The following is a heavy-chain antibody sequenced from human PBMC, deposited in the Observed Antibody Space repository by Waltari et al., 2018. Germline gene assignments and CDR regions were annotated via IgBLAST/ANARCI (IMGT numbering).Heavy chain of an antibody. CDR1: GFTVSSNY. V-gene: IGHV3-53*01. CDR3: ARGADYDFWSGYRYYVDY. CDR2: IYSGGST. Sequence: EVQLVESGGGLIQPGGSLRLSCAASGFTVSSNYMSWVRQAPGKGLGWGSVIYSGGSTYYADSVKGRFTISRDNSKNTLYLQMNSLRAEDTAVYYCARGADYDFWSGYRYYVDYWGQGTLVTVSS. D-gene: IGHD3-3*01. J-gene: IGHJ4*02.